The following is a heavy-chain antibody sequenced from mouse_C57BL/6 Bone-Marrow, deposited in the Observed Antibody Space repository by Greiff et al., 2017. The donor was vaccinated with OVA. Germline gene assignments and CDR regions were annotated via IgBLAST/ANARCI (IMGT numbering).Heavy chain of an antibody. J-gene: IGHJ3*01. Sequence: QVQLQQSGAELAKPGASVKLSCKASGYTFTSYWMPWVKQRPGQGLEWIGYINPSSGYTKYNQKFKDKATLTADKSSSTAYMQLSSLTYEDSAVYYCARSHYGSRCWFAYWGQGTLVTVSA. CDR1: GYTFTSYW. D-gene: IGHD1-1*01. V-gene: IGHV1-7*01. CDR2: INPSSGYT. CDR3: ARSHYGSRCWFAY.